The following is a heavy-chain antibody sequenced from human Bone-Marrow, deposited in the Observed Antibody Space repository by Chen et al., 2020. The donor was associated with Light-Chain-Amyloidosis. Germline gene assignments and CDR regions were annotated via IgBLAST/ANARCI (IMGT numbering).Heavy chain of an antibody. V-gene: IGHV4-34*01. J-gene: IGHJ4*02. CDR1: GGSFSGYY. D-gene: IGHD4-17*01. Sequence: QVQLQQWGAGLLKPPETLSPTCAVYGGSFSGYYWSWIRQPPGKGLEWIGEINHSGSTNYNPSLKSRVTISVDTSKNQFSLKLSSVTAADTAVYYCAIGRADGDYHAFDYWGQGTLVTVSS. CDR3: AIGRADGDYHAFDY. CDR2: INHSGST.